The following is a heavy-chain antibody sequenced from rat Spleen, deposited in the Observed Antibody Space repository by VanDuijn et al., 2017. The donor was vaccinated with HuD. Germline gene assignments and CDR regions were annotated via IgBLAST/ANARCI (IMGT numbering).Heavy chain of an antibody. CDR2: MWTGGNT. V-gene: IGHV2-43*01. J-gene: IGHJ2*01. Sequence: QVQLKESGPGLVQPSQTLSLTCTVSGFSLTNYHVSWVRQPPGKGLEWMGVMWTGGNTAYNSLLKSRLSISRDTSKSQVFLKMSSLKTEDTATYYCARGERNYGGYSDYWGQGVMVTVSS. D-gene: IGHD1-11*01. CDR3: ARGERNYGGYSDY. CDR1: GFSLTNYH.